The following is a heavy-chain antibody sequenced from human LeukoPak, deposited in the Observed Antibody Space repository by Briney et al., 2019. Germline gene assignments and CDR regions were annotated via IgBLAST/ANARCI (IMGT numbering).Heavy chain of an antibody. CDR3: ARAQGGLRYFDWSVAY. CDR2: ISAYNGNT. D-gene: IGHD3-9*01. CDR1: GYTFTSYG. Sequence: GASVKVSCKASGYTFTSYGISWVRQAPGQGLEWMGWISAYNGNTNYAQKLQGRVTMTTDTSTSTAYMELRSLRSDDTAVYYCARAQGGLRYFDWSVAYWGQGTLVTVSS. V-gene: IGHV1-18*01. J-gene: IGHJ4*02.